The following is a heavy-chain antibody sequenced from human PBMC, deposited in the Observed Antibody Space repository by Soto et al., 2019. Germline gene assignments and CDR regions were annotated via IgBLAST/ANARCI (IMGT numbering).Heavy chain of an antibody. Sequence: EVQLVESGGGLVQPGGSLRLSCAASGFTFSSYSMNWVRQAPGKGLEWVSYISSSSSTIYFADSVKGRFTISRHNAKNSLYLQMNSLRDEDTAVYYCARGGSGRYWYFDLWGRGTLVTVSS. D-gene: IGHD6-19*01. CDR2: ISSSSSTI. CDR3: ARGGSGRYWYFDL. J-gene: IGHJ2*01. CDR1: GFTFSSYS. V-gene: IGHV3-48*02.